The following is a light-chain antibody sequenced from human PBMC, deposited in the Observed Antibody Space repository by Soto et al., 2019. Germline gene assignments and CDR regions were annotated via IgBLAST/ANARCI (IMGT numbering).Light chain of an antibody. CDR3: QQYGTSIT. J-gene: IGKJ5*01. CDR1: QSISGSY. V-gene: IGKV3-20*01. CDR2: GAS. Sequence: EIVLTQSPGTLSLFPGERATLSCVASQSISGSYLAWYQQNPGQAPRLLIYGASSRATDIPDRFSGSGSGADYTLTISRLEPEDFEVYYCQQYGTSITFGQGTRLEIK.